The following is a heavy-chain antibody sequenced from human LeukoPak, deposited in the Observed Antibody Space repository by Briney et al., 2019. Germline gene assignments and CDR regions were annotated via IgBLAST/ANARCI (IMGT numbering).Heavy chain of an antibody. Sequence: SVKVSCKASGGTFSSYAISWVRQAPGQGLEWMGGIIPIFGTANYAQKFQGRVTITADKSTSTAYMELSSLRSEDTAVYYCARVPTKYCSGGSCYTDMDYWGQGTLVTVSS. V-gene: IGHV1-69*06. CDR1: GGTFSSYA. CDR3: ARVPTKYCSGGSCYTDMDY. J-gene: IGHJ4*02. CDR2: IIPIFGTA. D-gene: IGHD2-15*01.